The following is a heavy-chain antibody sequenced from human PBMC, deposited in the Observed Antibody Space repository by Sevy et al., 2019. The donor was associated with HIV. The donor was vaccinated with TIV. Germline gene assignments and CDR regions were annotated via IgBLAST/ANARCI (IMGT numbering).Heavy chain of an antibody. Sequence: SETLSLTCAVYGGSFSGYYWSWIRQPPGKGLEWIGEINHSGSTNYNPSLKSRVTISVDTSKNQFSLKLSSVTAADTAVYYCARKRDINYYYDSSGYYYDYWGQGTLVTVSS. J-gene: IGHJ4*02. CDR2: INHSGST. D-gene: IGHD3-22*01. CDR3: ARKRDINYYYDSSGYYYDY. CDR1: GGSFSGYY. V-gene: IGHV4-34*01.